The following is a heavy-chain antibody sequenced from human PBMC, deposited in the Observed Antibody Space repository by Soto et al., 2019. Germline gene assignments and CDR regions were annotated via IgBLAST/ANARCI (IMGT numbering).Heavy chain of an antibody. D-gene: IGHD6-13*01. J-gene: IGHJ4*02. CDR2: ISFGGSDK. V-gene: IGHV3-30*18. CDR1: GFTFSTYG. CDR3: AKDYAPYSSTWYSPDY. Sequence: GGSLRLSCAASGFTFSTYGMHWVRQAPGKGLECVAVISFGGSDKYYADSVKGRFTISRDNSKSTLYLQMNSLRVEDTAVYYCAKDYAPYSSTWYSPDYWGQGTLVTVSS.